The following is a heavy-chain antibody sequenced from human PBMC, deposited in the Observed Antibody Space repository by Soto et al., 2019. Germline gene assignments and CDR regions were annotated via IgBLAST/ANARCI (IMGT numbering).Heavy chain of an antibody. D-gene: IGHD2-2*01. CDR1: GYTFTSYA. J-gene: IGHJ4*02. Sequence: ASVKVPCKASGYTFTSYAIHWGRQAPGQRLEWMGWINAGNGNTKYSQKFQGRVTITRDTSASTAYMELSRLRSDDTAVYDCAGGLGYQLPNYWGKGTLVIVSS. CDR2: INAGNGNT. CDR3: AGGLGYQLPNY. V-gene: IGHV1-3*01.